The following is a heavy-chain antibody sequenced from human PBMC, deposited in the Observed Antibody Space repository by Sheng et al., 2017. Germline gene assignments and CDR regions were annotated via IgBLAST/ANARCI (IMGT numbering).Heavy chain of an antibody. CDR2: IWYDGSNK. D-gene: IGHD6-6*01. CDR1: GFTFSSYG. V-gene: IGHV3-33*01. CDR3: ARDPGGSSSFDY. J-gene: IGHJ4*02. Sequence: QVQLVESGGGVVQPGRSLRLSCAASGFTFSSYGMHWVRQAPGKGLEWVAVIWYDGSNKYYADSVKGRFTISRDNSKNTLYLQMNSLRAEDTAVYYCARDPGGSSSFDYWGQGTLVTV.